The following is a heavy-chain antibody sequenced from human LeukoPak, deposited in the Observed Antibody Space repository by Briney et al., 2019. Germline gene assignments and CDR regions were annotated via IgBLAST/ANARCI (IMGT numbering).Heavy chain of an antibody. Sequence: GGSLRLSCAASGFTFSSYGMSWVRQAPGKGLEWVSGVSGSGDSTYYADSVKGRFTISRDNAKDTLYLQMNSLRAEDTAVYYCARDGFGELLPYFDYWGQGTLVTVSS. V-gene: IGHV3-23*01. CDR2: VSGSGDST. CDR1: GFTFSSYG. CDR3: ARDGFGELLPYFDY. D-gene: IGHD3-10*01. J-gene: IGHJ4*02.